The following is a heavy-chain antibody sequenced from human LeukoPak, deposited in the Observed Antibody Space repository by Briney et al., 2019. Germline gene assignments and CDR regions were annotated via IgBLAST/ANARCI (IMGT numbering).Heavy chain of an antibody. J-gene: IGHJ6*02. CDR1: GFTFSSYW. CDR2: INSDGTST. V-gene: IGHV3-74*01. CDR3: ARGRYHGMDV. Sequence: GGSLRLSCAASGFTFSSYWMHWVRQAPGKGLVWVSPINSDGTSTNYADSVRGRFTISRDNAKNTLYLQMNNLRVEDTAVYYCARGRYHGMDVWGQGTTVTVSS.